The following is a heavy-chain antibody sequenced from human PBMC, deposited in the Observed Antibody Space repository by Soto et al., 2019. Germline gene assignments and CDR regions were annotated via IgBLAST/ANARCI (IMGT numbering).Heavy chain of an antibody. CDR3: ARGTTVTTPNYFDMNV. Sequence: QVQLVESGGGVVQPGTSLRLSCAASGFTFSNYAIHWVRQAPGKGLEWVAVLSYDGSKKFYADSVKGRFTISRDSSKNTVYLQINSLRLEDSAVYYCARGTTVTTPNYFDMNVWGQGTTVTVSS. CDR2: LSYDGSKK. V-gene: IGHV3-30-3*01. J-gene: IGHJ6*02. CDR1: GFTFSNYA. D-gene: IGHD4-4*01.